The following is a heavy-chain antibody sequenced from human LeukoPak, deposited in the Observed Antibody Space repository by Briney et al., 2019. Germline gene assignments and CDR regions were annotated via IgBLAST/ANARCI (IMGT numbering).Heavy chain of an antibody. CDR1: GFTFSSYS. CDR3: ARPLMYYYGSETYFWFDP. Sequence: GGSLRLSCAASGFTFSSYSMNWVRQAPGKGLEWVANIKQDGSEKYYVDSVKGRFTISRDNVKNSLYLQMSSLRAEDTAVYYCARPLMYYYGSETYFWFDPWGQGTPVTVSS. D-gene: IGHD3-10*01. CDR2: IKQDGSEK. V-gene: IGHV3-7*01. J-gene: IGHJ5*02.